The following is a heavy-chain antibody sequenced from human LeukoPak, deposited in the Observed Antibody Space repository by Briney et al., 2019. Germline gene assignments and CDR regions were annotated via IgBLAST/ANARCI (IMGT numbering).Heavy chain of an antibody. CDR1: GFTFSGYA. J-gene: IGHJ3*02. Sequence: GGSLRLSCAASGFTFSGYAMSWVRQAPGKGLEWVSAISGSGGSTYYADSVKGRFTISRDNSKNTLYLQMNSLRAEDTAVYYCAKDYYDSSGYWRDDAFDIWGQGTMVTVSS. D-gene: IGHD3-22*01. V-gene: IGHV3-23*01. CDR3: AKDYYDSSGYWRDDAFDI. CDR2: ISGSGGST.